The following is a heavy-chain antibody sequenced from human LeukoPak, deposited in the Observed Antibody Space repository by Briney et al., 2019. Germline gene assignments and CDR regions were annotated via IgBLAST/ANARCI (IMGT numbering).Heavy chain of an antibody. Sequence: SGTLSLTCAVSGGSISSSNWWSWVRQPPGKGLEWIGEIYHSGSTNYNPSLKSRVTISVDKSKNQFSLKLSSVTAADTAGYYCARGVFGVVRYYYYGMDVWGQGTTVTVSS. CDR3: ARGVFGVVRYYYYGMDV. V-gene: IGHV4-4*02. CDR2: IYHSGST. D-gene: IGHD3-3*01. J-gene: IGHJ6*02. CDR1: GGSISSSNW.